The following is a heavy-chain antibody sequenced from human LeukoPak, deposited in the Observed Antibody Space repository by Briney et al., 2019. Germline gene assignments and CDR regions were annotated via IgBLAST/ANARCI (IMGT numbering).Heavy chain of an antibody. V-gene: IGHV3-48*03. D-gene: IGHD2-2*01. CDR2: ISSSGSTI. Sequence: GGPLRLSCAASGFTFSSYEMHWVRQAPGEGLEWVSYISSSGSTIYYADSVKGRFTISRDNGKNSLYLQMNRLRAEDTAVYYCARPRGCGSSRCNNFDYWGQGTLVTVSS. J-gene: IGHJ4*02. CDR3: ARPRGCGSSRCNNFDY. CDR1: GFTFSSYE.